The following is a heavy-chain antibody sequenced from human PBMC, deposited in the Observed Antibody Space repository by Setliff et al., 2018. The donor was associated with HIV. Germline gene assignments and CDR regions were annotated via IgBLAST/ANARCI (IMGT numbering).Heavy chain of an antibody. Sequence: SETLSLTCAVSGYSISTAYYWAWIRQPPGKGLEWIGGVHHSGSTHYNPSLRSRVTISVDASERHFSLRMTSTTAADTAIYYCARGVPLLPPNFWGQGTLVTVSS. CDR1: GYSISTAYY. V-gene: IGHV4-38-2*01. J-gene: IGHJ4*02. D-gene: IGHD2-15*01. CDR3: ARGVPLLPPNF. CDR2: VHHSGST.